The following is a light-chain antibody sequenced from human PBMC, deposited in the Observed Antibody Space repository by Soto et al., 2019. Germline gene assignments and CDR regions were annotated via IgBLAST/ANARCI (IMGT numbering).Light chain of an antibody. V-gene: IGKV3-11*01. CDR1: QSVSSY. J-gene: IGKJ1*01. CDR3: QQRSNWPGT. Sequence: EIVLTQSPATLSFAAGERATLSFRASQSVSSYLAWYQQKPGQAPRLLIYDASNRATGIPARFSGSGSGTDFTLTISSLEPEDFAVYYCQQRSNWPGTFGQGTKVDI. CDR2: DAS.